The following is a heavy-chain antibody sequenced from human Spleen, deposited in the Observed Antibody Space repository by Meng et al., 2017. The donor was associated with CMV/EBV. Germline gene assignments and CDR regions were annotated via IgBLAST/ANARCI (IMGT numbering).Heavy chain of an antibody. D-gene: IGHD5-18*01. CDR2: ISETGTYK. CDR3: ARDFERRVGYSYGYYYYGMDV. CDR1: GFIFSSSA. V-gene: IGHV3-21*05. J-gene: IGHJ6*02. Sequence: GGSLRLSCAASGFIFSSSAMHWVRQAPGKGLEWVSYISETGTYKYYADSVKGRFTISRDNAKNSLYLQMNSLRAEDTAVYFCARDFERRVGYSYGYYYYGMDVWGQGTTVTVSS.